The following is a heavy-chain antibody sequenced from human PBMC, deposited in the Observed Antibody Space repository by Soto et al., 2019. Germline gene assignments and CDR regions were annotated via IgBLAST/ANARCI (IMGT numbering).Heavy chain of an antibody. D-gene: IGHD5-12*01. V-gene: IGHV3-7*01. J-gene: IGHJ3*02. CDR2: IRQDGSEK. CDR3: ARDGGGYDYCDI. CDR1: GFPFSSYW. Sequence: EVQLVESAGGLVQPGGSLRLSCAASGFPFSSYWMSWVGQAPGRGLEWVAKIRQDGSEKYYVDSVKGRFTISRDNAKNSPYLQMNSLRAEDTAVYYCARDGGGYDYCDIWGQGTMVTVSS.